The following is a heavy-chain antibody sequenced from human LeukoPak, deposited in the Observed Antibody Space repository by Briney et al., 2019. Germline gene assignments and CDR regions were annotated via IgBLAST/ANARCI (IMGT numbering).Heavy chain of an antibody. J-gene: IGHJ3*02. Sequence: SETLSLTCTVSGGSISSGDYYWSWIRQPPGKGLEWIGYIYYSGSTYYNPSLKSRVTISVDTSKNQFSLKLSSVTAADTAVYYCARYTSMFAFHAHGFDIWGQGTMVTVSS. CDR2: IYYSGST. CDR1: GGSISSGDYY. V-gene: IGHV4-30-4*02. D-gene: IGHD5-18*01. CDR3: ARYTSMFAFHAHGFDI.